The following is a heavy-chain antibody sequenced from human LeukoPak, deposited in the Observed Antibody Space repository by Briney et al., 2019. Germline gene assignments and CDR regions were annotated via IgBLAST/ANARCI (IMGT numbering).Heavy chain of an antibody. Sequence: GGSLRLSCAASGFTFDDYAMHWVRQAPGKGLEWVSGISWNSGSIGYADSVKGRFTISRDNAKNSLYLQMNSLRAEDTALYYCARDYGGNPDYWGQGTLVTVSS. CDR3: ARDYGGNPDY. J-gene: IGHJ4*02. CDR2: ISWNSGSI. D-gene: IGHD4-23*01. CDR1: GFTFDDYA. V-gene: IGHV3-9*01.